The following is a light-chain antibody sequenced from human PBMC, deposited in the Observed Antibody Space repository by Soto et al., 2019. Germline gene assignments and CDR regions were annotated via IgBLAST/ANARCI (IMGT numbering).Light chain of an antibody. CDR2: AAS. V-gene: IGKV1-9*01. Sequence: DIQLTQSPSFLSASVGDRVTITCRASQGIASYLAWYQQRPGKAPKLLIYAASTLQSWFPSRFSGSGSETEFTLTISIRQPEDFATYYCQQLNTYPVTFGGGTKVEIK. CDR1: QGIASY. CDR3: QQLNTYPVT. J-gene: IGKJ4*01.